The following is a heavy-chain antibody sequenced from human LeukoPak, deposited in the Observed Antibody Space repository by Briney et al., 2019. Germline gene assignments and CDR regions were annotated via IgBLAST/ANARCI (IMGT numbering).Heavy chain of an antibody. CDR2: ISGSGGST. D-gene: IGHD2-15*01. J-gene: IGHJ5*02. V-gene: IGHV3-23*01. Sequence: PGGSLRLSCAASGFTFSSYAMSWVRQAPGKGLEWVSAISGSGGSTYYADSVKGRFTISRDNSKNTLYLQMNSLRAEDTAVYYCAKDLVVAATRPIRFDPWGQGTLVTVSS. CDR3: AKDLVVAATRPIRFDP. CDR1: GFTFSSYA.